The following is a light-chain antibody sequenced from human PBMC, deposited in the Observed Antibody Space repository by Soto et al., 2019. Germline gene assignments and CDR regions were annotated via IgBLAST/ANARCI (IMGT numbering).Light chain of an antibody. CDR1: QSLGSD. J-gene: IGKJ1*01. CDR3: QQYGSSGT. Sequence: EIVMTQSPGTLSLSPGDTATLSCRASQSLGSDLAWYQQKPGQAPRLLIFGASARPTGIPARISGSGSGTEFTLTISSLRSEDFAVYYCQQYGSSGTFGQGTKVDIK. V-gene: IGKV3-15*01. CDR2: GAS.